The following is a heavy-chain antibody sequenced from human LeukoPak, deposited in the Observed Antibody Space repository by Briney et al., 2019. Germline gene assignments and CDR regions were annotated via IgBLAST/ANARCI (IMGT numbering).Heavy chain of an antibody. V-gene: IGHV1-2*02. J-gene: IGHJ4*02. CDR1: GYTFTGYY. D-gene: IGHD2-2*01. CDR3: AREGYCTSTSCYAIFDY. CDR2: INPNSGGT. Sequence: ASVKVSCKASGYTFTGYYMHWVRQAPGQGLEWMGWINPNSGGTNYAQKFQGRVTMTRDTSISTAYMELSRLRSDDTAVYYCAREGYCTSTSCYAIFDYWGQGSLVTVSS.